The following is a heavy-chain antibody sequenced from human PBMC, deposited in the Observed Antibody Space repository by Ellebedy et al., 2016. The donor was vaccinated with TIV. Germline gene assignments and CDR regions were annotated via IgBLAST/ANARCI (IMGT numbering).Heavy chain of an antibody. Sequence: GESLKISCKGSGYSFTSYRIGWVRQMPGKGLEWMGIIYPGDSDTRYSPSFQGQVTISADKSISTAYLQWSSLKASDTAMYYCARLSPEWPDAEYFQHWGQGTLVTVSS. CDR2: IYPGDSDT. CDR1: GYSFTSYR. CDR3: ARLSPEWPDAEYFQH. V-gene: IGHV5-51*01. D-gene: IGHD1-14*01. J-gene: IGHJ1*01.